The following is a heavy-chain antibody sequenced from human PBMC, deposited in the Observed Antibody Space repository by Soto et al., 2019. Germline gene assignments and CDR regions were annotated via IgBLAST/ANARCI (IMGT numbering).Heavy chain of an antibody. Sequence: GGSLRLSCAASGFTFFNYAMSWVHQAPGKGLEWVSGISGSSGITDYADSVKGRFTISRDNSKNTMYLQMKSLRADDAAVYYFAKASAYDFSHVRYYYYGMDAWGQGTTVTFPS. CDR3: AKASAYDFSHVRYYYYGMDA. CDR1: GFTFFNYA. J-gene: IGHJ6*02. D-gene: IGHD3-3*01. CDR2: ISGSSGIT. V-gene: IGHV3-23*01.